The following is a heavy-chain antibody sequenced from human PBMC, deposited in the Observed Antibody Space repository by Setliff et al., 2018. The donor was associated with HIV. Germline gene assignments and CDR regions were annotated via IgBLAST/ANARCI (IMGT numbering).Heavy chain of an antibody. CDR3: ARNYHDSSGYYTYYYYYMDV. CDR1: GFTFSTYS. CDR2: ITGSSGTI. V-gene: IGHV3-48*01. Sequence: GGSLRLSCAASGFTFSTYSMNRVRQAPGKGLEWVSYITGSSGTIYYAGSVKGRFTISRDNAKNALYLQMNSLRAEDTAVYYCARNYHDSSGYYTYYYYYMDVWGRGTTVTVSS. J-gene: IGHJ6*03. D-gene: IGHD3-22*01.